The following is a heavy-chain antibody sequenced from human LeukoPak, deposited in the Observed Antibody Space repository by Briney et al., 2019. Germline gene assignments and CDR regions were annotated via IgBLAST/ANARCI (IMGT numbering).Heavy chain of an antibody. CDR2: ISTNGGST. CDR3: AREGIQDYDILTGDYGMDV. J-gene: IGHJ6*02. D-gene: IGHD3-9*01. V-gene: IGHV3-64*01. Sequence: GGSLRLSCAASGFTFSIYTMHWVRQAPGKGLEYVSGISTNGGSTDYAKSVKGRFTVSRDNSKNTLYLQMGSLRTEDMAVYYCAREGIQDYDILTGDYGMDVWGQGTTVTVSS. CDR1: GFTFSIYT.